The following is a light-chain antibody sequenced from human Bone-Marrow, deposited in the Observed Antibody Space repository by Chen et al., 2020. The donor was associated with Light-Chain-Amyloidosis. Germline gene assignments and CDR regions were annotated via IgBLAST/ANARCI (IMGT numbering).Light chain of an antibody. CDR1: QTISSNY. V-gene: IGKV3-20*01. Sequence: EIVLTQSPGPLSLSPGEGANLSCRARQTISSNYLTWYQQKFGQAPRLLIYGSSSRATGIPDRFTGSGSGTDFTLTINRLEPEDFARYYCQQYGTSPLTFGGGTKVEIK. CDR2: GSS. J-gene: IGKJ4*01. CDR3: QQYGTSPLT.